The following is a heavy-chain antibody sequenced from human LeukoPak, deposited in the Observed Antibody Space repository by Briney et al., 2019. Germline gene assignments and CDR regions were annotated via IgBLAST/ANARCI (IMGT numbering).Heavy chain of an antibody. J-gene: IGHJ1*01. CDR3: ARGDCSSTSCYRRGYGYFQH. D-gene: IGHD2-2*02. V-gene: IGHV4-38-2*02. CDR2: IHSSGNT. Sequence: SATLSLTCTVSAYFISSGYYWGRIRQPPGKRLEWVGSIHSSGNTYYSPTLKSRVTISVDTSKNQFSLNLTSVTAADAAVYYCARGDCSSTSCYRRGYGYFQHWGQGTLVTVSS. CDR1: AYFISSGYY.